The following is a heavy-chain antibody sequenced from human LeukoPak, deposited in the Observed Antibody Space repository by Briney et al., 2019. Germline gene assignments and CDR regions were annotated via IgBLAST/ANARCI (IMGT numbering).Heavy chain of an antibody. CDR2: IYNDGSTT. D-gene: IGHD3-16*01. V-gene: IGHV3-74*01. CDR1: GFMFSKSW. CDR3: ARAGELRYMDV. J-gene: IGHJ6*03. Sequence: GGSLRLSCAASGFMFSKSWMHWVRQVPGKGLVWVARIYNDGSTTNYADSVKGRFTISRDNAANTLFLQMSSLRADDTAIYYCARAGELRYMDVWGKGTAVTVSS.